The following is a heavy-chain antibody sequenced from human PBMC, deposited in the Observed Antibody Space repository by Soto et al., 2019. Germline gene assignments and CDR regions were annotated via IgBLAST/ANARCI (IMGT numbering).Heavy chain of an antibody. V-gene: IGHV4-4*02. J-gene: IGHJ5*02. CDR3: ARTVFWSGYPTNYFDP. Sequence: SETLSLTCAVSGDSITSTNWWSWVRQPPGKGLEWIGEVYHSGNTNYNPSLKSRVTISVDKSKNQFSLNLSSVTAADTAMYYCARTVFWSGYPTNYFDPWGQGALVTVSS. D-gene: IGHD3-3*01. CDR1: GDSITSTNW. CDR2: VYHSGNT.